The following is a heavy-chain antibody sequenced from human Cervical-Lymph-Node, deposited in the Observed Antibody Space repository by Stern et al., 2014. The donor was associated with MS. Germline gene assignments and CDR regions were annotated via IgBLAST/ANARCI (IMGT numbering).Heavy chain of an antibody. J-gene: IGHJ4*02. V-gene: IGHV3-72*01. CDR3: ARGFHSFDS. CDR2: SRNKPNSYTT. CDR1: GFTFSDHY. Sequence: EVQLVESGGGLVRPGGSLRLSCAVSGFTFSDHYMDWVRQAPGKGLEWVGRSRNKPNSYTTEYAAPVNGSFTVSRDDSKNLLYLQMNSLKTDDTAVYYCARGFHSFDSWGQGTLVTVSS.